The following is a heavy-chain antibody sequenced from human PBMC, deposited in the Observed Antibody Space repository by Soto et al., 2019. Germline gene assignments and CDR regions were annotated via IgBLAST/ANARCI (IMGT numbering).Heavy chain of an antibody. CDR3: AREATVAQLDY. CDR1: GFTFNTYW. J-gene: IGHJ4*02. D-gene: IGHD4-4*01. CDR2: IKEDGSGK. Sequence: PGGSLRLSCAASGFTFNTYWMSWVRQAPGKGLQWVANIKEDGSGKYYVDSAKGRFTISRDNAMNSLYLQMNSLRPEDTAVYYCAREATVAQLDYWGQGTLVTVSS. V-gene: IGHV3-7*01.